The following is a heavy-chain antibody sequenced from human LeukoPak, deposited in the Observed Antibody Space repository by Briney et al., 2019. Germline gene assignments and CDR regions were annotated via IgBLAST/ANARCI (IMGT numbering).Heavy chain of an antibody. CDR1: GGSFSGYY. D-gene: IGHD3-22*01. CDR3: ARSPDTSGYYYYFDY. J-gene: IGHJ4*02. Sequence: TSETLSLTCAVYGGSFSGYYWSWIRQPPGKGLEWIGEINHSGSTNYNPSLKSRVTISVDTSKNQFSLRLSSVTAADTAVYYCARSPDTSGYYYYFDYWGQGTLATVSS. V-gene: IGHV4-34*01. CDR2: INHSGST.